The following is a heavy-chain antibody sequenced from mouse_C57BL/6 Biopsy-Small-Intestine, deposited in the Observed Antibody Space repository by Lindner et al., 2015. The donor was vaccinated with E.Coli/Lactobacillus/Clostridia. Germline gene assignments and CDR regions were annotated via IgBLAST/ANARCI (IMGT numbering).Heavy chain of an antibody. CDR2: INPGSGCI. CDR3: ARGYGSNYYFDY. V-gene: IGHV1-54*01. CDR1: GYAFTNYF. J-gene: IGHJ2*01. Sequence: VQLQESGAELVRPGTSVKVSCRASGYAFTNYFIEWIKQRPGQGLEWIGVINPGSGCINYNERFKDKAILTADKSSSTAYMQFSSLASEDSAIYYCARGYGSNYYFDYWGQGTTLTVSS. D-gene: IGHD1-1*01.